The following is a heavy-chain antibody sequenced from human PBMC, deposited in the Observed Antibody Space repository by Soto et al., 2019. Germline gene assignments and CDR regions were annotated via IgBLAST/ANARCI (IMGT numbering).Heavy chain of an antibody. CDR1: GYTFRSHT. Sequence: QVQLVQSGAEVKEPGASIRVSCKASGYTFRSHTLHWARQAPGQGLEWMGWIIVSNGSPRYAPQFQGRVTFGRDTSATTAYMELSSLTSEDTAVYYCAREPEDGVPGDYWGQGTLVVVSS. J-gene: IGHJ4*02. CDR3: AREPEDGVPGDY. D-gene: IGHD3-3*01. V-gene: IGHV1-3*01. CDR2: IIVSNGSP.